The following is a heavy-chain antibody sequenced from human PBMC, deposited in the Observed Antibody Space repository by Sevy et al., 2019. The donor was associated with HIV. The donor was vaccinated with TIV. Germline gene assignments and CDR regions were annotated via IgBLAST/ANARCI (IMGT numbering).Heavy chain of an antibody. CDR3: AKGFWISGDHESDQNSLPSILDY. CDR2: ISYDGSNK. D-gene: IGHD3-3*01. V-gene: IGHV3-30*18. CDR1: GFIFSNYA. Sequence: GGSLRLSCAASGFIFSNYAMHWVRQAPGKGLERVAVISYDGSNKYYAASVKGRFTISRDNSKNTVYLQMNSLRGEDTAVYYCAKGFWISGDHESDQNSLPSILDYWGQGTLVTVSS. J-gene: IGHJ4*02.